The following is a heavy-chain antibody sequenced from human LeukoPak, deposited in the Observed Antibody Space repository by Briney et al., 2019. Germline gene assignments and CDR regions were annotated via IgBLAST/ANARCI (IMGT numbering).Heavy chain of an antibody. CDR3: AKDSEYYDILTGYFGVPYYFDY. J-gene: IGHJ4*02. CDR2: ISGRGASK. D-gene: IGHD3-9*01. V-gene: IGHV3-23*01. Sequence: GGSLRPSCAVSGLTFNNYAMSWVRQAPGKGLEWVSGISGRGASKYYADSVKGRFTISRDNSKNTLYLQMNSLRAEDTAVYYCAKDSEYYDILTGYFGVPYYFDYWGQGTLVTVSS. CDR1: GLTFNNYA.